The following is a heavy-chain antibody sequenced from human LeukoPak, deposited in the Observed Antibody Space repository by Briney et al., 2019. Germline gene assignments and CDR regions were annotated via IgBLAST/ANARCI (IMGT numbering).Heavy chain of an antibody. CDR2: VYDIGST. CDR3: ARGRRSGAFDI. V-gene: IGHV4-59*11. D-gene: IGHD3-10*01. J-gene: IGHJ3*02. Sequence: SETLSLTCTVSGGSIGSHYWTWIRQTPGKGLEWIGYVYDIGSTKYNPSLKSRVTISVDTSKNQFSLRLSSVTAADTAVYYCARGRRSGAFDIWGQGTMVTVSS. CDR1: GGSIGSHY.